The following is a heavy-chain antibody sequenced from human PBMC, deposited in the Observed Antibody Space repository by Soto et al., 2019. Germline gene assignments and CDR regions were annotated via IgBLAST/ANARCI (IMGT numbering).Heavy chain of an antibody. V-gene: IGHV1-8*01. CDR2: MNPNSGNT. CDR3: ARDYSSGCGMDV. J-gene: IGHJ6*02. CDR1: GYTFTSYD. D-gene: IGHD6-19*01. Sequence: ASVKVSCKASGYTFTSYDINWVRQATGQGLEWMGWMNPNSGNTDYAQKFQGRVTMTRNTSISTAYMELSSLRSEDTAVYYCARDYSSGCGMDVWGQGTTVTVSS.